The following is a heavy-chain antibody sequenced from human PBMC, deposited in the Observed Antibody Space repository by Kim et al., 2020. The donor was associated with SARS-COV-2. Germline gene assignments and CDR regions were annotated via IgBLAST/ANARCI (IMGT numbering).Heavy chain of an antibody. Sequence: GGSLRLSCAASGFTFSSYAMHWVRQAPGKGLEWVAVISYDGSNKYYADSVKGRFTISRDNSKNTLYLQMNSLRAEDTAVYYCARSLTTSLSRLGSSFNWFDPWGQGTLVTVSS. V-gene: IGHV3-30*04. D-gene: IGHD4-17*01. J-gene: IGHJ5*02. CDR3: ARSLTTSLSRLGSSFNWFDP. CDR1: GFTFSSYA. CDR2: ISYDGSNK.